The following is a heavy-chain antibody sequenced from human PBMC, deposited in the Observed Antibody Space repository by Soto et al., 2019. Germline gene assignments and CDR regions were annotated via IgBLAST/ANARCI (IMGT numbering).Heavy chain of an antibody. Sequence: QVQLVQSGAEVKKPGSSVKVSCKASGGTFSSYSINWVRQAPGKGLEWMGEIIPIFGTANYAQKFPGRVTDTADGTPWNTFLGASSLGIGEADVFYWGTGGGRASGGIDYWGQGTLVTVSS. V-gene: IGHV1-69*01. D-gene: IGHD1-26*01. CDR2: IIPIFGTA. J-gene: IGHJ4*02. CDR1: GGTFSSYS. CDR3: GTGGGRASGGIDY.